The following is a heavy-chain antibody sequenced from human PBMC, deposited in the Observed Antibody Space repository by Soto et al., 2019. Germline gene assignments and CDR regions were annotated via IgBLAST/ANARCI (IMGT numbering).Heavy chain of an antibody. CDR1: GFTFSNYG. Sequence: QVQLVESGGGVVQPGRSLRLSCAASGFTFSNYGMHWVRQAPGKGLEWVALIWYDGSNTYYADSVKGRFTITRDNSKNTLFLQMNGLKAEDTAVYYCASTTATTFGWYFDLWGRGTLVTVSS. CDR2: IWYDGSNT. CDR3: ASTTATTFGWYFDL. J-gene: IGHJ2*01. V-gene: IGHV3-33*01. D-gene: IGHD4-17*01.